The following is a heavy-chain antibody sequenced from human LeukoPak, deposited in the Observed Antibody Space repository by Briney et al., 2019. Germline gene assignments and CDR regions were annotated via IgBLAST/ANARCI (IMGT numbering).Heavy chain of an antibody. CDR1: GFTFSTYE. D-gene: IGHD1-26*01. V-gene: IGHV3-48*03. Sequence: PGGSLRLSCAASGFTFSTYEMNWVRQAPGKGLEWVSYIGNSGTTIYYADSVKGRFTVSRDNAKNSLYLQMNSLRAEDTAVYYCARGAGSYPFFDYWGQGTLVTVSS. CDR3: ARGAGSYPFFDY. J-gene: IGHJ4*02. CDR2: IGNSGTTI.